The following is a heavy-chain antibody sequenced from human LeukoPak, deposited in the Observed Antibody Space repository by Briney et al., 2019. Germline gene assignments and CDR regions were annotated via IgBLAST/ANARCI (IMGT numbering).Heavy chain of an antibody. V-gene: IGHV1-46*01. CDR3: ARAPRGVVVPAATANFDY. CDR1: GYTFTSYY. CDR2: INPSGGST. Sequence: ASVKVSCKASGYTFTSYYMHWVRQAPGQRLEWMGIINPSGGSTSYAQKLQGRVTMTSDTSTSTAYMELRSLRSDDTAVYYCARAPRGVVVPAATANFDYWGQGTLVTVSS. J-gene: IGHJ4*02. D-gene: IGHD2-2*01.